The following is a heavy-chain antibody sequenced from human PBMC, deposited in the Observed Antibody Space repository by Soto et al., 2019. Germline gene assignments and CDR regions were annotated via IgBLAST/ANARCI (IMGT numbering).Heavy chain of an antibody. CDR2: ISYDGSNK. J-gene: IGHJ5*02. CDR3: GSWIVVAATGWFDP. Sequence: QVQLVESGGGVVQPGRSLRLSCAASGFTFSSYAMHWVRQAPGKGLEWVAVISYDGSNKYYADSVKGRFTISRDNSKNTLYLQMNSLRAEDTAVYYCGSWIVVAATGWFDPWGQGTLVTVSS. D-gene: IGHD2-15*01. CDR1: GFTFSSYA. V-gene: IGHV3-30-3*01.